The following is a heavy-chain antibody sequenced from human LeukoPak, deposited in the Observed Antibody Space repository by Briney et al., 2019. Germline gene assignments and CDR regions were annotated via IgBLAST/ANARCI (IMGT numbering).Heavy chain of an antibody. D-gene: IGHD3-9*01. Sequence: GGSLRLSCAASGLTFSGSGIQWVRQASGKGLEWLGRIGRQGDSDATRYAASLKGKFTISRVDSRNTAYLQMNSLKTEDTAVYYCAGDYNFLTGLNYWGQGTLVTVSS. CDR3: AGDYNFLTGLNY. V-gene: IGHV3-73*01. J-gene: IGHJ4*02. CDR2: IGRQGDSDAT. CDR1: GLTFSGSG.